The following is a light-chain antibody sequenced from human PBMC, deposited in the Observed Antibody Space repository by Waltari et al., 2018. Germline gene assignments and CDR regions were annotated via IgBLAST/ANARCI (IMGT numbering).Light chain of an antibody. CDR3: QQPGF. Sequence: PGERATLSCRASQSVHNYLAWYQQKPGQAPRLLIYDASNRATGIPARFSGSGSGTDFTLTISSLESEDSAVYYCQQPGFFGGGTKVEIK. V-gene: IGKV3-11*01. CDR2: DAS. CDR1: QSVHNY. J-gene: IGKJ4*01.